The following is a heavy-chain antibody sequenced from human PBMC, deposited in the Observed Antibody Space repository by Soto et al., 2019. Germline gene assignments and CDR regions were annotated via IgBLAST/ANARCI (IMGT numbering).Heavy chain of an antibody. Sequence: SETLSLTCAVYGGSFSGYYWSWIRQPPGKGLEWIGEINHSGSTNYNPSLKSRVTISVDTSKNQFSLKLSSVTAADTAVYYCARGYKYGDFGSGLSAFFDYWGQGTMVTVSS. D-gene: IGHD3-3*01. J-gene: IGHJ4*02. CDR1: GGSFSGYY. CDR2: INHSGST. CDR3: ARGYKYGDFGSGLSAFFDY. V-gene: IGHV4-34*01.